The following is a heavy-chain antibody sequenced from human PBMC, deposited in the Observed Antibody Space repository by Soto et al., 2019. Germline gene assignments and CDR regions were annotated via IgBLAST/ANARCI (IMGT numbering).Heavy chain of an antibody. V-gene: IGHV1-46*01. CDR3: ASVEYYYDSSGHQFDY. CDR2: INPSGGST. J-gene: IGHJ4*02. D-gene: IGHD3-22*01. Sequence: GASVKVSCKASGYTFTSYYMHWVRQAPGQGLEWMGIINPSGGSTSYAQKFQGRVTMTRDTSTSTVYMELSSLRSEDTAVYYCASVEYYYDSSGHQFDYWGQGTLVTVSS. CDR1: GYTFTSYY.